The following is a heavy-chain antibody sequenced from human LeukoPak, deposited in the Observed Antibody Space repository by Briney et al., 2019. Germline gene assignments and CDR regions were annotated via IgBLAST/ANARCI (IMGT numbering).Heavy chain of an antibody. D-gene: IGHD2-2*02. CDR2: INPNSGNT. V-gene: IGHV1-8*01. Sequence: ASVKVSCKASGYTFTSYDINWVRQATGQGLEWMGWINPNSGNTSYAQKFQGRFTMTRNTSISTAYMELSSLRSEDTAVYYCARGPIPEADWRQYYYYYYMDVWGKGTTVAVSS. J-gene: IGHJ6*03. CDR3: ARGPIPEADWRQYYYYYYMDV. CDR1: GYTFTSYD.